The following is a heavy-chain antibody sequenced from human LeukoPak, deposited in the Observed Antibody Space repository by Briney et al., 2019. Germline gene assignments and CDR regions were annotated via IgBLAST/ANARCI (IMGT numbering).Heavy chain of an antibody. CDR3: ARDLTVTTSAFDI. J-gene: IGHJ3*02. CDR2: IYTSGST. D-gene: IGHD4-17*01. CDR1: GGSISSYD. V-gene: IGHV4-4*07. Sequence: SETLSLTCTVSGGSISSYDWSWIRQPAGKGLEWIGRIYTSGSTHYNPSLKSRVTMSVATSKNQFSLKLSSVTAADTAVYYCARDLTVTTSAFDIWGQGTMVTVSS.